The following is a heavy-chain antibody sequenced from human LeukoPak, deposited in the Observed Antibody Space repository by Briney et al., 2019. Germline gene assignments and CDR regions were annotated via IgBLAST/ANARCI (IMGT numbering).Heavy chain of an antibody. V-gene: IGHV4-34*01. CDR1: GGSFSGYY. J-gene: IGHJ4*02. CDR3: ARGGVRIFGVVIDYYGSVYLDY. Sequence: PSETLSLTCAVYGGSFSGYYWSWIRQPPGKGLEWIGEINHSGSTNYNPSLKSRVTISVDTSKNQFSLKLSSVTAADTAVYYCARGGVRIFGVVIDYYGSVYLDYWGQGTLVTVSS. D-gene: IGHD3-3*01. CDR2: INHSGST.